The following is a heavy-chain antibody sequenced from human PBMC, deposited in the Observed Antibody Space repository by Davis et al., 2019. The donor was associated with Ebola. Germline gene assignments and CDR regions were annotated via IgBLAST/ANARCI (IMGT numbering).Heavy chain of an antibody. D-gene: IGHD2-2*01. CDR3: ARAAVSASKSWFDP. CDR1: GFPFSDYY. CDR2: ISGTGRTI. V-gene: IGHV3-11*01. J-gene: IGHJ5*02. Sequence: PGGSLRLSCAASGFPFSDYYMNWIRQAPGKGLEWVSYISGTGRTIYYADSVKGRFTISRDNAKNSLFLQMNSLGAEDTAVYYCARAAVSASKSWFDPWGQGTLVTVSS.